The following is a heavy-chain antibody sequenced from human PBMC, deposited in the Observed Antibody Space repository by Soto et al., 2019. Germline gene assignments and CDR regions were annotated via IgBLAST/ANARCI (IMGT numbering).Heavy chain of an antibody. CDR3: AKKVNSGSGSQFFDY. D-gene: IGHD3-10*01. CDR1: VFTSSSYS. Sequence: WWSLRLSCSASVFTSSSYSMSWFRQAPGKGLEWVSGFRSGGDDDTTYYADSVRGRFTISRDNSKNTLFLQMNSLRAEDTAIYYCAKKVNSGSGSQFFDYWGQGTLVTVSS. V-gene: IGHV3-23*01. J-gene: IGHJ4*02. CDR2: FRSGGDDDTT.